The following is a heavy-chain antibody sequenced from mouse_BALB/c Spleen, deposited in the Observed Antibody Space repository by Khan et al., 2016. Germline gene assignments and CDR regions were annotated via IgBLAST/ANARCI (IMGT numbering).Heavy chain of an antibody. J-gene: IGHJ2*01. D-gene: IGHD1-1*01. CDR1: GFNIKDTY. CDR3: ARGYYGSSHFDY. CDR2: IDPANGNT. V-gene: IGHV14-3*02. Sequence: VQLQQSGAELVKPGASVKLSCTASGFNIKDTYMHWVKQRPEQGLEWIGRIDPANGNTKYDPKFQGKATITADTSSNTAYLQLSSLTSEDTAVYYCARGYYGSSHFDYWGQGTTLTVSS.